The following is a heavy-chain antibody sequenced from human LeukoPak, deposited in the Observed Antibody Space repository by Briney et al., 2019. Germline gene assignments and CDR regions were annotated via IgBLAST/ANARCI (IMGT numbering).Heavy chain of an antibody. Sequence: PSETLSLTCTVSGGSISSSSYYWGWIRQPPGKGLEWIGSIYYSGSTYYNPSLKSRVTISVDTSKNQSSLKLSSVTAADTAVYYCARGNSDSSGYYLSYFDYWGQGTLVTVSS. CDR1: GGSISSSSYY. CDR3: ARGNSDSSGYYLSYFDY. J-gene: IGHJ4*02. D-gene: IGHD3-22*01. CDR2: IYYSGST. V-gene: IGHV4-39*01.